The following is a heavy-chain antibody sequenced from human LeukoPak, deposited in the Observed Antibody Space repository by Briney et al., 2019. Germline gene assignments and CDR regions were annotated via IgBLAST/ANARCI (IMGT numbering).Heavy chain of an antibody. J-gene: IGHJ4*02. Sequence: SETLSLTCTVSGGSISSSSYYWGWIRQPPGKGLEWIGSIYYSGSTYYNPSLKSRVTISVDTSKNQFSLKLSSVTAADTAVYYCARVASITTYDYWGQGTLVTVSS. D-gene: IGHD3-10*01. V-gene: IGHV4-39*07. CDR1: GGSISSSSYY. CDR3: ARVASITTYDY. CDR2: IYYSGST.